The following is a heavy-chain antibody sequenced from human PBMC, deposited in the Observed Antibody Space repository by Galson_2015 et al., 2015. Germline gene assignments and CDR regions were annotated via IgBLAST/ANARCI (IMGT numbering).Heavy chain of an antibody. D-gene: IGHD3-22*01. J-gene: IGHJ4*02. CDR3: AREIYATSGYTFDY. CDR1: GFTFSNYA. V-gene: IGHV3-23*01. CDR2: ISTSGGGT. Sequence: SLRLSCAASGFTFSNYAMSWVRQAPEKGLEWVSGISTSGGGTYYADSVKGRFTISRDNSKSTLYLLMNNLRGEDTAVYYCAREIYATSGYTFDYWGQGTLVTVSS.